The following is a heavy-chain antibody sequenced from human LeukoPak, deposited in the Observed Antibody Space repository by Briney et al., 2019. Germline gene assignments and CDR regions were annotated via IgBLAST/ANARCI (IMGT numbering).Heavy chain of an antibody. CDR2: INSDGSST. Sequence: PGGSLRLSCAASGFTFSSYWMHWVRQAPGKGLVWVSRINSDGSSTSYADSVKGRFTISRDNAKNTLYLQMNSLRAEDTAVYYCARGGYYNILTGYYNKLLAFDYWGQGTLVTVSS. CDR3: ARGGYYNILTGYYNKLLAFDY. V-gene: IGHV3-74*01. CDR1: GFTFSSYW. J-gene: IGHJ4*02. D-gene: IGHD3-9*01.